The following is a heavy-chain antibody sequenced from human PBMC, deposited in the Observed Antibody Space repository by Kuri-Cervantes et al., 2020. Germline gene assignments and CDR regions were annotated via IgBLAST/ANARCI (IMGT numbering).Heavy chain of an antibody. CDR2: ISYDGSNK. J-gene: IGHJ4*02. CDR1: GFTFSSYA. D-gene: IGHD3/OR15-3a*01. V-gene: IGHV3-30-3*01. Sequence: GESLKISCAASGFTFSSYAMHWVRQAPGKGLEWVAVISYDGSNKYYADSVKGRFTISRDNSKNTLYLQINSLRAEDTAVYYCARDLDGKDYWGQGTLVTVSS. CDR3: ARDLDGKDY.